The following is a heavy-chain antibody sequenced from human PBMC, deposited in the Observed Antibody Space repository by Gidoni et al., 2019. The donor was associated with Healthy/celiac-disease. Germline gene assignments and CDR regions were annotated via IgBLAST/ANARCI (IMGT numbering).Heavy chain of an antibody. CDR3: ARTKYYYDSSGYYRGVFDY. CDR1: GGTFSSYA. D-gene: IGHD3-22*01. V-gene: IGHV1-69*06. J-gene: IGHJ4*02. Sequence: QVQLVQSGAEVKKPGSSVKVSCKASGGTFSSYAISWVRQAPGQGLEWMGGIIPIFGTANYAQKFQGRVTITADKSTSTAYMELSSLRSEDTAVYYCARTKYYYDSSGYYRGVFDYWGQGTLVTVSS. CDR2: IIPIFGTA.